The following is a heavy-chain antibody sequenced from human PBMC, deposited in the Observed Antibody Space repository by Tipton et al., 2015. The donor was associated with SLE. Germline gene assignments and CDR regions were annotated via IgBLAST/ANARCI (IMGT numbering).Heavy chain of an antibody. CDR1: GGSISGGSYY. J-gene: IGHJ6*04. Sequence: TLSLTCTVSGGSISGGSYYWSWIRQPAGKGLEWIGRIYRSGSANYNPSLKSRVTMTVDTSKNQFSLRLSSVTGADTAVYYCAREPWAYEFWSGSTLGSMDVWGKGTTVTVSP. D-gene: IGHD3-3*01. CDR3: AREPWAYEFWSGSTLGSMDV. CDR2: IYRSGSA. V-gene: IGHV4-61*02.